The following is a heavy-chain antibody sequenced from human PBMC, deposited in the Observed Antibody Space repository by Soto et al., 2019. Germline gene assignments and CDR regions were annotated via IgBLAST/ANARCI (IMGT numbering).Heavy chain of an antibody. CDR1: GYTFTSYA. CDR3: ARSIVVVTALDY. D-gene: IGHD2-21*02. J-gene: IGHJ4*02. V-gene: IGHV1-3*01. Sequence: QVQLVQSGAEVKKPGASVKVSCKASGYTFTSYAMHWVRQAPGQRLEWMGWINAGNGNTKYSQKFQGRVTITRDTSASTAYMELSSLRSGDTAVYYCARSIVVVTALDYWGQGTLVTVSS. CDR2: INAGNGNT.